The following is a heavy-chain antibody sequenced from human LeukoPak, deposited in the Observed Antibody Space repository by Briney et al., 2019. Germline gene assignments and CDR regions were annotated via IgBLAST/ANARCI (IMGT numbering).Heavy chain of an antibody. CDR3: AGGTGDPGAFDI. CDR2: IYYSGST. Sequence: PSETLSLTCAVYGGSFSGYYWSWIRQPPGKGLEWIGYIYYSGSTNYNPSLKSRVTISVDTSKNQFSLKLSSVTAADTAVYYCAGGTGDPGAFDIWGQGTMVTVSS. V-gene: IGHV4-59*01. J-gene: IGHJ3*02. CDR1: GGSFSGYY. D-gene: IGHD7-27*01.